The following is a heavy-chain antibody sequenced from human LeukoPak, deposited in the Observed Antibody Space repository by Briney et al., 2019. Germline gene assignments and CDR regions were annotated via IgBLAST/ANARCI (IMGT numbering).Heavy chain of an antibody. Sequence: SETLSLTCTVSGDSISSYHWSWIRQPAGKGLEWIGRIYTSGSTDYNPSLKSRVTMSVDTSKNQFSLKLSSVTAADTAVYYCARDHGSGWSSIDYWGQGTLVTVSS. J-gene: IGHJ4*02. D-gene: IGHD6-19*01. CDR1: GDSISSYH. CDR2: IYTSGST. V-gene: IGHV4-4*07. CDR3: ARDHGSGWSSIDY.